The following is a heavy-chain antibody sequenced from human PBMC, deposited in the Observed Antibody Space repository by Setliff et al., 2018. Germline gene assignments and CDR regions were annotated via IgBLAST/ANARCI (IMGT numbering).Heavy chain of an antibody. CDR1: GASIRNFY. J-gene: IGHJ4*02. CDR2: VHFTGST. V-gene: IGHV4-59*01. Sequence: SETLSLTCNVSGASIRNFYWTWIRQPPGKGLEWIGYVHFTGSTNYNPSLKSGVTMSVDVSKSQFSLRLSPVTAGDTAVYYCARKVEQWLTPHFDYWGQGALVTVSS. D-gene: IGHD6-19*01. CDR3: ARKVEQWLTPHFDY.